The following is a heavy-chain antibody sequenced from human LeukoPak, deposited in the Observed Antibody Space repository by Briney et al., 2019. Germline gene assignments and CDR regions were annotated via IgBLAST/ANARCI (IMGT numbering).Heavy chain of an antibody. Sequence: SETLSLTCTVSGGPLSAYYWTWIRQPPGKGLEWIGYIYDTGNTNYNPSLKSRVTISVDTSKNQFSLKLTSVTAADTAVYYCATRSTGVAATFDSWGQGALVTVSS. J-gene: IGHJ4*02. CDR1: GGPLSAYY. D-gene: IGHD2-15*01. V-gene: IGHV4-59*01. CDR3: ATRSTGVAATFDS. CDR2: IYDTGNT.